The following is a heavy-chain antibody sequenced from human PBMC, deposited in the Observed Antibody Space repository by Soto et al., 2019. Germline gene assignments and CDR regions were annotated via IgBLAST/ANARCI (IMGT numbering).Heavy chain of an antibody. J-gene: IGHJ6*02. CDR3: AKDLRIGIAVAGTYGMDV. V-gene: IGHV3-30*18. D-gene: IGHD6-19*01. CDR2: ISYDGSNK. Sequence: VGSLRLSCAASGFTFSSYGMHWVRQAPGKELEWVAVISYDGSNKYYADSVKGRFTISRDNSKNTLYLQMNSLRAEDTAVYYCAKDLRIGIAVAGTYGMDVWGQGTTVTVSS. CDR1: GFTFSSYG.